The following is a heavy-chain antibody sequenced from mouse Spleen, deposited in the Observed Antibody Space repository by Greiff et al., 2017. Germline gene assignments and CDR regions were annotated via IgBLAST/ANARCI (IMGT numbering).Heavy chain of an antibody. J-gene: IGHJ4*01. Sequence: EVMLVESGGGLVKPGGSLKLSCAASGFTFSSYTMSWVRQTPEKRLEWVATISSGGSYTYYPDSVKGRFTISRDNAKNTLYLQMSSLKSEDTAMYHCTRDGSGAMDYWGQGTSVTVSS. V-gene: IGHV5-6-4*01. CDR2: ISSGGSYT. CDR3: TRDGSGAMDY. CDR1: GFTFSSYT. D-gene: IGHD1-1*01.